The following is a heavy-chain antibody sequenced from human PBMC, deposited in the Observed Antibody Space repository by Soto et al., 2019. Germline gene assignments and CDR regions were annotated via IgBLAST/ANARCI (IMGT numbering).Heavy chain of an antibody. CDR2: SYYSVST. D-gene: IGHD3-3*01. J-gene: IGHJ6*02. CDR1: GGSISSGDYY. V-gene: IGHV4-30-4*01. CDR3: ARVSTSSEADFWSGFADYYYYCREF. Sequence: PSETLSLTCTVSGGSISSGDYYWSWIRHPPGKGLEWIGYSYYSVSTYYNPSLKSRVTIAVDTSKNQFSLKLRSVTAEDTDVYYCARVSTSSEADFWSGFADYYYYCREFSGQSTTVSLSS.